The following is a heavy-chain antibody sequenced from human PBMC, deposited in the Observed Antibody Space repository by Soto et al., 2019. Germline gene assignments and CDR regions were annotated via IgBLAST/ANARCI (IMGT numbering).Heavy chain of an antibody. CDR2: ISSDGSTI. CDR3: ARDDSGYPSYFHY. Sequence: PGGSLRLSCAASGFTFSSYEMNWVRQAPGKGLEWVSYISSDGSTIYYADSVRGRFTISRDNAKNSLYLQMNSLRAEDTAVYYCARDDSGYPSYFHYWGQGTLVTVSS. V-gene: IGHV3-48*03. J-gene: IGHJ4*02. D-gene: IGHD3-16*02. CDR1: GFTFSSYE.